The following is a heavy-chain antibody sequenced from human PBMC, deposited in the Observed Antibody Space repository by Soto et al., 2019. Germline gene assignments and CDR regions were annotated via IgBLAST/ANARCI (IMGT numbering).Heavy chain of an antibody. J-gene: IGHJ4*02. CDR2: IIPIFGTA. D-gene: IGHD3-3*01. Sequence: QVQLVQSGAEVKKPGSSVKVSCKASGGTFSSYAISWVRQAPGQGLAWMGGIIPIFGTANYAQKFQGRVTITADESTSTAYMELSSLRSEDTAVYYCARRRAAEEGLLYEFDYWGQGTLVTVSS. CDR1: GGTFSSYA. CDR3: ARRRAAEEGLLYEFDY. V-gene: IGHV1-69*01.